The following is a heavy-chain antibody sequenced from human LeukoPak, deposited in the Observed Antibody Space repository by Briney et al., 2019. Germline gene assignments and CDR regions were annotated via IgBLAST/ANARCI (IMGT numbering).Heavy chain of an antibody. CDR1: DASINSYY. CDR2: IYDSGST. Sequence: PSETLSLTCTVSDASINSYYWSRIRQPPGKGLEWIGCIYDSGSTDYNPSLKSRVTISVDTSKNQFSLKLTSVTAADTAMYYCARTSSSWLWGQGTLVTVSS. V-gene: IGHV4-59*01. CDR3: ARTSSSWL. D-gene: IGHD6-13*01. J-gene: IGHJ4*02.